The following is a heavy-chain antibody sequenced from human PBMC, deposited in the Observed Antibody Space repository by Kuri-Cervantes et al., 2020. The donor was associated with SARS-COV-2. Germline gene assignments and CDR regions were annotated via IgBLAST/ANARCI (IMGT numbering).Heavy chain of an antibody. J-gene: IGHJ6*02. Sequence: GESLKISCAASGFTFSSYSMNWVRQAPGKGLEWVSYISSSSSTIYYADSVKGRFTISRDNAKNSLYLPMNSLRAEDTAVYYCARGFHTVTTWLGYYYYGMDVWGQGTTVTVSS. V-gene: IGHV3-48*01. CDR2: ISSSSSTI. D-gene: IGHD4-17*01. CDR1: GFTFSSYS. CDR3: ARGFHTVTTWLGYYYYGMDV.